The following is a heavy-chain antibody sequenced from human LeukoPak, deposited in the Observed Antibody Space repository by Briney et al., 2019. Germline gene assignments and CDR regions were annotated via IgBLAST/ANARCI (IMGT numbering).Heavy chain of an antibody. Sequence: PSETLSLTCTVSGGSISSSTYYWGWIRQPPGKGLEWIGSIYYSGRTYYNPSLKSRLTISVDTSKNQFSLKLSSVTAADTAVYYCAKDRTMVRGVADYWGQGTLVTVSS. CDR1: GGSISSSTYY. J-gene: IGHJ4*02. D-gene: IGHD3-10*01. CDR3: AKDRTMVRGVADY. V-gene: IGHV4-39*02. CDR2: IYYSGRT.